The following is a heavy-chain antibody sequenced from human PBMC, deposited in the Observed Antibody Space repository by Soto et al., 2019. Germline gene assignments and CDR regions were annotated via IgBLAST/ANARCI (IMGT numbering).Heavy chain of an antibody. CDR2: ISGSGGST. V-gene: IGHV3-23*01. D-gene: IGHD6-6*01. Sequence: EVQLLESGGGLVQPGGSLRLSCAASGFTFSSYAMSWVRQAPGKGLEWVSAISGSGGSTYYADSVKGRFTISRDNSKNTLYLPMNRLRAEDTAVYYCAKDQYSSSPSLSSMDVWGPGTPVNVSS. CDR3: AKDQYSSSPSLSSMDV. J-gene: IGHJ6*02. CDR1: GFTFSSYA.